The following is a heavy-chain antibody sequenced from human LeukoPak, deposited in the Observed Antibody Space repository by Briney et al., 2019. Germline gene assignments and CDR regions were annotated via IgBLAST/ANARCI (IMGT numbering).Heavy chain of an antibody. CDR1: GFTFTSDW. Sequence: GRSLRLSCAASGFTFTSDWIHWVRQAPGKGLVWVSRINPDGTTTNYADSVKGRFTISRDNAKNTVYLQMNTLRAEDTAFYHCVRGYRGKYGFWDYWGQGTLVTVSS. CDR3: VRGYRGKYGFWDY. J-gene: IGHJ4*02. CDR2: INPDGTTT. D-gene: IGHD5-12*01. V-gene: IGHV3-74*01.